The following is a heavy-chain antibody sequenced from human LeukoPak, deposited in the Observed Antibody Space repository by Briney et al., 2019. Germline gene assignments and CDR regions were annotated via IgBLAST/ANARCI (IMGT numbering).Heavy chain of an antibody. CDR3: ARERDYDILTGYYYYYYGMDV. CDR2: INPNSGGT. V-gene: IGHV1-2*02. CDR1: GYTFTGYY. D-gene: IGHD3-9*01. Sequence: ASVKVSCKASGYTFTGYYMYWVRQAPGQGLGWMGWINPNSGGTNYAQKLQGRVTITRDTSISTAYMELSRLRSDDTAVYYCARERDYDILTGYYYYYYGMDVWGQGTTVTVSS. J-gene: IGHJ6*02.